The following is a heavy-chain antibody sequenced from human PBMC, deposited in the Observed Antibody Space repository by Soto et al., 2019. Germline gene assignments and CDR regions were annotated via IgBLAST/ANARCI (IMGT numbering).Heavy chain of an antibody. Sequence: GSLRLSCAASGFTFSSYAMSWVRQAPGKGLEWVSAISGSGGSTYYADSVKGRFTISRDNSKNTLYLQMNSLRAEDTAVYYCAKNYYDFWSGYYTHAYFDYWGQGTLVTVSS. V-gene: IGHV3-23*01. D-gene: IGHD3-3*01. CDR1: GFTFSSYA. J-gene: IGHJ4*02. CDR3: AKNYYDFWSGYYTHAYFDY. CDR2: ISGSGGST.